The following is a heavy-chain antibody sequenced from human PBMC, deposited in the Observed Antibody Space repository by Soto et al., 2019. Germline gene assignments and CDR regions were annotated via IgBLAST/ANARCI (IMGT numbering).Heavy chain of an antibody. D-gene: IGHD5-18*01. CDR3: TRHSAYSYGPPRDY. Sequence: EVQLVESGGGLVQPGGSLKLSCAASGFTFSGSAMHWVRQASGKGLEWVGRIRSKANSYATAYAASVKGRFTISRDDSKNTAYLQMNSLKTEDTAVYYCTRHSAYSYGPPRDYWGQGTLVTVSS. CDR1: GFTFSGSA. CDR2: IRSKANSYAT. V-gene: IGHV3-73*02. J-gene: IGHJ4*02.